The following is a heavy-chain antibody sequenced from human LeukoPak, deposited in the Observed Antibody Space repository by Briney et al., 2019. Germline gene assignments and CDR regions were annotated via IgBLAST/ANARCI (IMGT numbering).Heavy chain of an antibody. CDR3: AKEPQPWLGAFDV. CDR1: GFTFSNFA. J-gene: IGHJ3*01. D-gene: IGHD5-18*01. V-gene: IGHV3-33*06. CDR2: VWYDGTKK. Sequence: PGRSLRLSCAASGFTFSNFAMHWVRQAPGKGLEWVAIVWYDGTKKHYVDSVDGRFTISRDNSKNTLYLQMNGLRAEDTAVYYCAKEPQPWLGAFDVRGQGTMVTVSS.